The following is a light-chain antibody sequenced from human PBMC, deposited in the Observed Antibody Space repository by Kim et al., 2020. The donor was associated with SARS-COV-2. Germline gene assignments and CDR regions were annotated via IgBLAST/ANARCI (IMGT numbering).Light chain of an antibody. Sequence: AGVGDRVTITCRASQSITRWLARYQQKPGKTPKVLIYDASSLKSGVPSRFSGSGFGTEFTLTISRVQPDDFATYYCQQYQSHSYSFGQGTKVDIK. CDR2: DAS. CDR3: QQYQSHSYS. J-gene: IGKJ2*03. V-gene: IGKV1-5*01. CDR1: QSITRW.